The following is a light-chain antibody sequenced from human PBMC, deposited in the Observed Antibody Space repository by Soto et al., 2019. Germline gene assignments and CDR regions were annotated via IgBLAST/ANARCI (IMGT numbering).Light chain of an antibody. Sequence: DIQMTQSPSTLSASVGDRVTITCRASQSISSWLAWYQQKPGKAPKLLIYKASSLQSGVPSRFSGSGSGTESTLTISSLQHPDFATLYSQPYNTYPWTFGQGTKVEIK. CDR2: KAS. CDR1: QSISSW. V-gene: IGKV1-5*03. J-gene: IGKJ1*01. CDR3: QPYNTYPWT.